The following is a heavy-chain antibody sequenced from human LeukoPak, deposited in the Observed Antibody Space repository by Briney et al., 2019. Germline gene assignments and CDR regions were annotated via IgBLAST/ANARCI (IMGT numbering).Heavy chain of an antibody. D-gene: IGHD3-10*01. CDR3: ASLGKLNLVQGVFWYFDL. J-gene: IGHJ2*01. CDR1: GGSVTSDS. CDR2: IYNTGSS. Sequence: PSETLSLICTVSGGSVTSDSWNWIRQTPGKGLEWIGYIYNTGSSNYNPALKNRVTMSLDKSKNQLSLKLTAVTAADTAVYYCASLGKLNLVQGVFWYFDLWGRGTPVTVSS. V-gene: IGHV4-4*08.